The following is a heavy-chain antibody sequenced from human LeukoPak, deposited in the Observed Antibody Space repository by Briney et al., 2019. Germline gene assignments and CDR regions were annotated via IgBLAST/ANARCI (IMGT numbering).Heavy chain of an antibody. Sequence: GGSLRLSCAASGFTFSSYAMSWVRQAPGKGLEWVSAISGSGGSTYYADSVKGRFTISRDNSKNTLYLQMNSLRAEDTAVYYCAAYDFWSGHLDYWGQRTLVTVSS. J-gene: IGHJ4*02. D-gene: IGHD3-3*01. CDR3: AAYDFWSGHLDY. V-gene: IGHV3-23*01. CDR1: GFTFSSYA. CDR2: ISGSGGST.